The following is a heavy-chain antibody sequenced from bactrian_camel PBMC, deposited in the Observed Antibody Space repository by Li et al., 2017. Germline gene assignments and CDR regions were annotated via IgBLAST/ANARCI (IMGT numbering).Heavy chain of an antibody. CDR3: KWQRCGGLAGEGDSY. Sequence: QLVESGGGSVQAGGSLRLSCVASGYTDSRHRMGWFRQAPGKEREGVAYLFRGDGSTSYVDSVKGRFTISQDNAKSTMHLQMNSLKVADTAMYYCKWQRCGGLAGEGDSYWGQGTQVTV. CDR1: GYTDSRHR. J-gene: IGHJ4*01. D-gene: IGHD1*01. CDR2: LFRGDGST. V-gene: IGHV3S40*01.